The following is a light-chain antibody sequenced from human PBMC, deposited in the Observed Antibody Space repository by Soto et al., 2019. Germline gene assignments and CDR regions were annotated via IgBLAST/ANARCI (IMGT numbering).Light chain of an antibody. CDR1: SSNIGTGSD. J-gene: IGLJ2*01. V-gene: IGLV1-40*01. CDR2: GNS. Sequence: QSVLTQPPSVCGAPGQRVTISCTGGSSNIGTGSDVHWYEQLPGTAPIRLMDGNSNRPSGVPDRVSGSKSGTSASLAITGLQAEDEADYYCQSYDSSLSGLVVFRGGTKLTVL. CDR3: QSYDSSLSGLVV.